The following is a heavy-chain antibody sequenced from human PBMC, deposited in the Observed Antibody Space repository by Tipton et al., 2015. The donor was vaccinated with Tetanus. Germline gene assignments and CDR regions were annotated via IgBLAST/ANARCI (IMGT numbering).Heavy chain of an antibody. CDR1: GFTFSGYS. CDR3: AREGSSGWFDP. V-gene: IGHV3-21*06. CDR2: ISSSGSHM. D-gene: IGHD1-26*01. J-gene: IGHJ5*02. Sequence: SLRLSCAASGFTFSGYSMNWVRQAPGKGLEWVSSISSSGSHMYYAESVRGRFSISRDNAKNSLYLQMNSLRADDTALYYCAREGSSGWFDPWGRGTLVTVSS.